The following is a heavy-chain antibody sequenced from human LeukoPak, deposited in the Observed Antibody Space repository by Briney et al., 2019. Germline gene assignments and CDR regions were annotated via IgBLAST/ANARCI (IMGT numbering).Heavy chain of an antibody. CDR1: GLTFSSYA. D-gene: IGHD4-17*01. CDR2: ISGSGGST. Sequence: GGSLRLSCAASGLTFSSYAMSWVRQAPGKGLEWVSVISGSGGSTYYADSVKGRFTISRDNSKNTLYLQMNSLRAEDTAVYYCAKNNDYGDYPDYWGQGTLVTVSS. CDR3: AKNNDYGDYPDY. V-gene: IGHV3-23*01. J-gene: IGHJ4*02.